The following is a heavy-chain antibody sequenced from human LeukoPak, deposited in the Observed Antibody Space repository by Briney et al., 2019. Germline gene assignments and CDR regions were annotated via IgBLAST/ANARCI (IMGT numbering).Heavy chain of an antibody. D-gene: IGHD4-23*01. V-gene: IGHV4-39*07. Sequence: SETLSLTCSVSGGSIDSTSYFWGWVRQPPGKGLEWIGSMYYNGDAYYNPSLKSRVTISVDTSKSQFSLKLTSVTAADTAVYYCATLTTVVTAYYFDHWGQGTLVTVSS. CDR1: GGSIDSTSYF. J-gene: IGHJ4*02. CDR2: MYYNGDA. CDR3: ATLTTVVTAYYFDH.